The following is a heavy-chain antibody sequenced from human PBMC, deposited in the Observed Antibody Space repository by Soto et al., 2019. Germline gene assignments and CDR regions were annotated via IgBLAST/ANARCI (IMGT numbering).Heavy chain of an antibody. V-gene: IGHV3-23*01. CDR3: AKPSTSTTVTTCFDY. CDR1: GFTFSSYG. D-gene: IGHD4-17*01. CDR2: ISGSGGTT. J-gene: IGHJ4*02. Sequence: GGSLRLSCSASGFTFSSYGMSWVRQAPGKGLEWVSSISGSGGTTYHADSVKGRFTISRDNSKNTLYLQMNSLRVDDTAVYYCAKPSTSTTVTTCFDYWGQGALVTVSS.